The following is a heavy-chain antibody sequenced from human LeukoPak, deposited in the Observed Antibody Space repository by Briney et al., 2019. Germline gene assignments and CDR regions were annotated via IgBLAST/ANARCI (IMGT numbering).Heavy chain of an antibody. CDR2: IYHSGST. D-gene: IGHD1-14*01. CDR3: ARKEASGRSYAFDI. V-gene: IGHV4-4*02. Sequence: SGTLSLTCTVSGGSISSSIWWSWVRQPPGKGLEWIGEIYHSGSTNYNPSLKSRVTISVDKSKNQFSLKLSSVTAADTAVYYCARKEASGRSYAFDIWGQGTMVTVSS. CDR1: GGSISSSIW. J-gene: IGHJ3*02.